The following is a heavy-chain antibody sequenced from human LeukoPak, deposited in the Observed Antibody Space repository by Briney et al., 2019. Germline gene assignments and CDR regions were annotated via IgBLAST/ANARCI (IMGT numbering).Heavy chain of an antibody. Sequence: LGSSVKVSCKAPGGTFSSYAISWVRQAPGQGLEWMGGIIPIFGTANYAQKFQSRVTITADESTSTAYMELSSLRSEDTAVYYCAREWENDLRFDPWGQGTLVTVSS. J-gene: IGHJ5*02. CDR3: AREWENDLRFDP. CDR1: GGTFSSYA. D-gene: IGHD1-26*01. V-gene: IGHV1-69*01. CDR2: IIPIFGTA.